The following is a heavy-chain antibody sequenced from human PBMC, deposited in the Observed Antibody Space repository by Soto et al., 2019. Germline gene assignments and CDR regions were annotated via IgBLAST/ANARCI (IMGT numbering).Heavy chain of an antibody. CDR2: INTNSGGT. CDR3: ARGYSSSWYYYYYGMDV. D-gene: IGHD6-13*01. J-gene: IGHJ6*02. V-gene: IGHV1-2*04. CDR1: GYTFTGYW. Sequence: ASVKVSCMASGYTFTGYWMLLVRQAPVQGLGWRGWINTNSGGTTNAQQVQGWVTMTRDTSISTAYMELSRLRSDDTAVYYCARGYSSSWYYYYYGMDVWGQGTTVTVSS.